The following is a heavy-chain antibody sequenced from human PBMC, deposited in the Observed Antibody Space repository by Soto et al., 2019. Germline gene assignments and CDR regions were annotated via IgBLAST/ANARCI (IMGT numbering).Heavy chain of an antibody. Sequence: SETLSLTCAVYGGSSSGYYWSWIRQPPGKGLEWIGEINHSGSTNYNPSLKSRVTISVDTSKNQFSLKLSSVTAADTAVYYCARFALLRGIYWGQGTLVTVSS. V-gene: IGHV4-34*01. CDR2: INHSGST. CDR1: GGSSSGYY. J-gene: IGHJ4*02. CDR3: ARFALLRGIY. D-gene: IGHD3-16*01.